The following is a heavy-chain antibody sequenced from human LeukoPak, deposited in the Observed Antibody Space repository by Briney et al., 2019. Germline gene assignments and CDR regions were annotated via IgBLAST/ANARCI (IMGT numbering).Heavy chain of an antibody. Sequence: GGSLRLSCAASGFTVSSNYMSWVRQAPGKGLEWVSVIYSGGSTYCADSVKGRFTISRDNSKNTLYLQMNGLRAEDTAVYYCARTAVGYSYGFGVLYFDYWGQGTLVTVSS. CDR1: GFTVSSNY. CDR3: ARTAVGYSYGFGVLYFDY. CDR2: IYSGGST. D-gene: IGHD5-18*01. V-gene: IGHV3-66*01. J-gene: IGHJ4*02.